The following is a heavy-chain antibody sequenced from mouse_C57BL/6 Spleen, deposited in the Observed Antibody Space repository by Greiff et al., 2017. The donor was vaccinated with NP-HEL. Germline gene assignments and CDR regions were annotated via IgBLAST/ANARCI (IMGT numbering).Heavy chain of an antibody. J-gene: IGHJ4*01. D-gene: IGHD2-1*01. Sequence: DVMLVESGGGLVKPGGSLKLSCAASGFTFSSYAMSWVRQTPEKRLEWVATISNGGSSTYYTDTVKGRFTMSRDNGKNNLYLLMRHLKSDDTAMYYCAIYGNFYAMDYWGQGTSVTVYS. CDR1: GFTFSSYA. V-gene: IGHV5-4*03. CDR3: AIYGNFYAMDY. CDR2: ISNGGSST.